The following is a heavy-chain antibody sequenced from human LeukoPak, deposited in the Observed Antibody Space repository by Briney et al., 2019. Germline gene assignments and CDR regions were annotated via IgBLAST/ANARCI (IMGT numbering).Heavy chain of an antibody. J-gene: IGHJ4*02. D-gene: IGHD3-10*01. CDR3: ARGVRGSGGAFDY. V-gene: IGHV4-59*01. CDR2: IYYSGST. Sequence: SETLSLTCTVSGGSISSYYWSWVRQPPGKGLEWIGYIYYSGSTKYNPSLKSRVTISVETCKKQCTLKLRAVTAADTAVFYCARGVRGSGGAFDYWGQGTLVTVSS. CDR1: GGSISSYY.